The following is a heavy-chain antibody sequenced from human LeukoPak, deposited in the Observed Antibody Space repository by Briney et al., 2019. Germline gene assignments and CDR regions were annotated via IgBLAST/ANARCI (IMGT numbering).Heavy chain of an antibody. Sequence: GGSLRLSCAASGFTFSNYWMSWVRQAPGKGLEWVANINQDGSEKYYVDSVKGRFTISSDNAKNSLYLQMSSLRAEDTALYYCARYCSSTNCHDAFDIWGQGTMVSVS. CDR2: INQDGSEK. D-gene: IGHD2-2*01. V-gene: IGHV3-7*01. CDR3: ARYCSSTNCHDAFDI. CDR1: GFTFSNYW. J-gene: IGHJ3*02.